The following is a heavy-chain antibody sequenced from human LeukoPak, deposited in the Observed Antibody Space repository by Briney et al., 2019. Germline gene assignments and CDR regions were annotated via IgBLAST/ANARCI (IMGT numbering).Heavy chain of an antibody. V-gene: IGHV4-34*01. CDR3: ARGSPPYNSGWAIYNWFDP. D-gene: IGHD6-19*01. CDR1: GGSFSGYY. J-gene: IGHJ5*02. CDR2: INHSGST. Sequence: SETLSLTCAVYGGSFSGYYWSWIRQPLGKGLEWIGEINHSGSTNYNPSLKSRVTISVDTSKNQFSLKLSSVTAADTAVYYCARGSPPYNSGWAIYNWFDPWGQGTLVTVSS.